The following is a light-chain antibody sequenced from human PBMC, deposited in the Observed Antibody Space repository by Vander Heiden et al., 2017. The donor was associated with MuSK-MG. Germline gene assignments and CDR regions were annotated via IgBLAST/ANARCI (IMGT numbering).Light chain of an antibody. V-gene: IGLV3-21*02. CDR2: DDS. CDR3: QVWDSSSDNVV. CDR1: NIGSNS. Sequence: SYVLTQPPSVSLAPGQTASITCGGNNIGSNSVHWYQQKPGQAPVLLVYDDSGRPSGIPERFSGSNSGNTATLPVSRVEAGDEADDYCQVWDSSSDNVVFGGGTKLTVL. J-gene: IGLJ2*01.